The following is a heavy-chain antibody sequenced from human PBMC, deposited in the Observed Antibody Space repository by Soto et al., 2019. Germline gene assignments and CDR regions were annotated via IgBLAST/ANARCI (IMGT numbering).Heavy chain of an antibody. Sequence: GASVKVSCKASGYIFATYSLHWVRQAPGQRLEWMGWIDAGNGNTKYSQNFQGRVTITRDTSATTAYMELNSVTSEDTAVYYCALLAPPGTSFDHWGQGTLVTVSS. CDR2: IDAGNGNT. J-gene: IGHJ4*02. V-gene: IGHV1-3*01. CDR3: ALLAPPGTSFDH. CDR1: GYIFATYS. D-gene: IGHD6-13*01.